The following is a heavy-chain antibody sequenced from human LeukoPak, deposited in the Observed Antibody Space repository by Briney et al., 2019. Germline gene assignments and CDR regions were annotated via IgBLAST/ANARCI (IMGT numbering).Heavy chain of an antibody. CDR3: ARGLTIFGVVIPFDY. J-gene: IGHJ4*02. V-gene: IGHV4-34*01. CDR1: GGSFSGYY. D-gene: IGHD3-3*01. CDR2: INHSGST. Sequence: SETLSLTCAVYGGSFSGYYWSWIRQPPGKGLEWIGEINHSGSTNYNPSLKSRVTISADTSKNQFSLKLSSVTAADTAVYYCARGLTIFGVVIPFDYWGQGTLVTVSS.